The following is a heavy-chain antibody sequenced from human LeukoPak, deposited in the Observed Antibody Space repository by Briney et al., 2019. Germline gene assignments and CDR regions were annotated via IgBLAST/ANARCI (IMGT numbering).Heavy chain of an antibody. Sequence: SETLSLTCAVEGGSFSGFYWTWVRQPPGKGLEWIGEINQSGSTNYNSSLKSRATVSLDTSKNHFSLNLGPVTAADTAVYYCARSHQVQSRGRWFDPWGQGTLVTVSS. CDR1: GGSFSGFY. CDR2: INQSGST. D-gene: IGHD3-10*01. CDR3: ARSHQVQSRGRWFDP. V-gene: IGHV4-34*01. J-gene: IGHJ5*02.